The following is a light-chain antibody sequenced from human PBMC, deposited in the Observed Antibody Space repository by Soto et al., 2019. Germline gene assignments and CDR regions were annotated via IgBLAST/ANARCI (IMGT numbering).Light chain of an antibody. CDR1: SSGVGGFDY. V-gene: IGLV2-14*01. Sequence: QSVLTQPASVSGSPGQSITISCTGTSSGVGGFDYVSWYQHHPGTSPKLIIYEVTSRPSGVSDRFSGSKSANTASLTISGLQADDEAEYYCSSFTNTNILVFGGGTQLTVL. CDR2: EVT. CDR3: SSFTNTNILV. J-gene: IGLJ7*01.